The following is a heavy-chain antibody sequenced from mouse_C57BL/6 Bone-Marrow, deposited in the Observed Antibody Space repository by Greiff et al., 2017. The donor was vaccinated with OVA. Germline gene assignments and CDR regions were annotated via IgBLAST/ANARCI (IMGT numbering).Heavy chain of an antibody. CDR3: YGNPYFDY. Sequence: VQLQQSGAELVRPGASVKLSCTASGFNIKDDYMHWVKQRPEQGLEWIGWIDPENGDTEYASKFQGKATITADTSSNTAYLQLSSLTSEDTAVYYCYGNPYFDYWGQGTTLTVSS. CDR2: IDPENGDT. CDR1: GFNIKDDY. D-gene: IGHD2-1*01. V-gene: IGHV14-4*01. J-gene: IGHJ2*01.